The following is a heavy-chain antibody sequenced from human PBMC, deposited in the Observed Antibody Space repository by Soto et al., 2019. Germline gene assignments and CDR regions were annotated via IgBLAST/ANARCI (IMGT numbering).Heavy chain of an antibody. V-gene: IGHV1-69*01. D-gene: IGHD4-17*01. J-gene: IGHJ6*02. CDR2: IIPIFGTA. CDR3: ARSLSTVTTRVFLTFYYDGLDV. Sequence: QVQLVQSGAEVKKPGSSVKVSCKASGGTFSSYAISWVRQAPGQGLEWMGGIIPIFGTANYAQKFQGRVTNTADEATSTAFMEQSSLRSEDTAGYYCARSLSTVTTRVFLTFYYDGLDVGGQGTTVTVSS. CDR1: GGTFSSYA.